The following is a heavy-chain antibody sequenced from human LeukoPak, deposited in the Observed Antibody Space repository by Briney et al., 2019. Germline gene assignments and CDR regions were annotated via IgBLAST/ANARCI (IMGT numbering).Heavy chain of an antibody. CDR1: GITFGDYY. V-gene: IGHV3-11*01. CDR2: ISGSGSDI. D-gene: IGHD6-25*01. Sequence: GGSLRLSCAASGITFGDYYMSWVRQAPGKGLAWLSYISGSGSDIAYADSVKGRLTVSRDNTRKSLFLHMNTLSVEDTAVYYCVRTARLGDCWGQGTLVTVSS. J-gene: IGHJ4*02. CDR3: VRTARLGDC.